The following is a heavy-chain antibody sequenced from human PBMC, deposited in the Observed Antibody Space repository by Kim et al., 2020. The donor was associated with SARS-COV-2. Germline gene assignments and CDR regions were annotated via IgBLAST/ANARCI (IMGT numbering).Heavy chain of an antibody. Sequence: GGSLRLSCAASGFTVSSNYMSWVRQAPGKGLEWVSVIYSGGSTYYADSVKGRFTIYRDNSKNTLYLQMNSLRAEDTAVYYCARDRPYYYGSGSYYPFDYWGQGTLVTVSS. D-gene: IGHD3-10*01. V-gene: IGHV3-66*01. CDR1: GFTVSSNY. J-gene: IGHJ4*02. CDR2: IYSGGST. CDR3: ARDRPYYYGSGSYYPFDY.